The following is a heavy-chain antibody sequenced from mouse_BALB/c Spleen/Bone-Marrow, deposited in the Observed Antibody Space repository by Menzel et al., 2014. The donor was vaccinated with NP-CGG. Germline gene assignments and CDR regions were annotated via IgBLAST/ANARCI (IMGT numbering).Heavy chain of an antibody. CDR3: ARGNGYHFDY. CDR1: GDSITSSY. V-gene: IGHV3-8*02. Sequence: VQLQQSGPSLVKPSQTLSLTCSVTGDSITSSYWNWIRTFPGNKLEYMGYISYSGNAYYNPSPKSRISLTRDTSKHQYYLQLNSVTTEDTATYFCARGNGYHFDYWGQGTTLTVSS. J-gene: IGHJ2*01. D-gene: IGHD1-2*01. CDR2: ISYSGNA.